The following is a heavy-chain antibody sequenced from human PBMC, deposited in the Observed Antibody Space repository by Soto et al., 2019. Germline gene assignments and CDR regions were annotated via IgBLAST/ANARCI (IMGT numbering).Heavy chain of an antibody. CDR2: VNPNSGGT. CDR3: VTSRVSIAVAGETEYYFDY. V-gene: IGHV1-2*04. CDR1: GYTFTGYY. D-gene: IGHD6-19*01. Sequence: ASVKVSCKASGYTFTGYYIHWVRQAPGQGLEWMVCVNPNSGGTNYAQKFQGWVTMTRDTSISTAYMELSRLRSDDTAVYYCVTSRVSIAVAGETEYYFDYWGQGTLVTVSS. J-gene: IGHJ4*02.